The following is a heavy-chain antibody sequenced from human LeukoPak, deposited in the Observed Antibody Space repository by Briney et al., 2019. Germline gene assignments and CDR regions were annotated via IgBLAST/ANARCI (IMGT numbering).Heavy chain of an antibody. CDR3: ARVVATGNWFDP. J-gene: IGHJ5*02. D-gene: IGHD5-12*01. Sequence: ASVKVSCKASGYTFTGYYMHWVRQAPGQGLEWMGWINPNSGGTNYAQKFRGRVTMTRDTSISTAYMELSRLRSDDTAVYYCARVVATGNWFDPWGQGTLVTVSS. V-gene: IGHV1-2*02. CDR2: INPNSGGT. CDR1: GYTFTGYY.